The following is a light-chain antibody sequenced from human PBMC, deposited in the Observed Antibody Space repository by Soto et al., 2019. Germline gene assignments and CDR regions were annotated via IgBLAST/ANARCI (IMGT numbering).Light chain of an antibody. CDR3: QKYNSAPLT. V-gene: IGKV1-27*01. CDR1: QGISNY. CDR2: AAS. J-gene: IGKJ4*01. Sequence: DIQMTQSPSSLSASVGDRVTITCRASQGISNYLAWYQQKPGKVPKLLIYAASTLHSGVPSRFSGSWSETDFTLTISSLQPEDVATYYCQKYNSAPLTFGGGTKVDIK.